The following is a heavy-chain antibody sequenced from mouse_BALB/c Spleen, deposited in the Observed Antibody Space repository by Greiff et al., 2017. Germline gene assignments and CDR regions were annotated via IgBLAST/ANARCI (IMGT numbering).Heavy chain of an antibody. J-gene: IGHJ2*01. Sequence: EVKVEESGGGLVQPGGSMKLSCVASGFTFSNYWMNWVRQSPEKGLEWVAEIRLKSNNYATHYAESVKGRFTISRDDSKSSVYLQMNNLRAEDTGIYYCTRGITTAGDYWGQGTTLTVSS. CDR1: GFTFSNYW. V-gene: IGHV6-6*02. CDR2: IRLKSNNYAT. CDR3: TRGITTAGDY. D-gene: IGHD1-2*01.